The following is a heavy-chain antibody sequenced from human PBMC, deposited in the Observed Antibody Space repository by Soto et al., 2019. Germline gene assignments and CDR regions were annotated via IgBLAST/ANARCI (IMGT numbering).Heavy chain of an antibody. V-gene: IGHV1-8*01. Sequence: ASVKVSCKASGYTFTSYDINWVRQATGQGLEWMGWMNPNSGNTGYAQKFQGRVTMTRNTSISTAYMGLSSLRSEDTAVYYCARGGGALITIFWSGYYTAPYYYGMDVWGQGTTVTVSS. D-gene: IGHD3-3*01. CDR2: MNPNSGNT. CDR1: GYTFTSYD. CDR3: ARGGGALITIFWSGYYTAPYYYGMDV. J-gene: IGHJ6*02.